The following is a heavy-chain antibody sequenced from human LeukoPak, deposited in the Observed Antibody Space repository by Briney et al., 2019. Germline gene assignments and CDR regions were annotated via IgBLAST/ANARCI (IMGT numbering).Heavy chain of an antibody. Sequence: SETLSLTCTVSGGSISSYYWSWIRQPPGEGLEWIGYIYYSGSTNYNPSLKSRVTISVDTSKNQFSLKLSSVTAADTAVYYCARISHYYMDVWGKGTTVTVSS. CDR1: GGSISSYY. V-gene: IGHV4-59*08. CDR3: ARISHYYMDV. CDR2: IYYSGST. J-gene: IGHJ6*03.